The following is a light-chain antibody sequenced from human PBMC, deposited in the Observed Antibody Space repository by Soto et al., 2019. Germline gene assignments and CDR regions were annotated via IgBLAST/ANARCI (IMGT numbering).Light chain of an antibody. Sequence: DIQMTQSPSTLSASVGDRVTITCRASQSISSWLAWYQQKPGKAPKLLIYKASSLQSGVPSRFSGSGSGTEFTLTISSLQPDDFAAYYCQQCSSCPWTFGQGTKVEIK. CDR1: QSISSW. V-gene: IGKV1-5*03. CDR2: KAS. J-gene: IGKJ1*01. CDR3: QQCSSCPWT.